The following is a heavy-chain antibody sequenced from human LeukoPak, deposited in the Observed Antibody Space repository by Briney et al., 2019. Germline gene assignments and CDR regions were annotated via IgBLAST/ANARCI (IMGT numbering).Heavy chain of an antibody. D-gene: IGHD6-19*01. J-gene: IGHJ3*02. CDR1: GGTFSSYA. V-gene: IGHV1-69*04. CDR3: ARAGAVAGTYDAFDI. Sequence: SVTVSCKASGGTFSSYAISWVRQAPGQGLEWMGRIIPILGIANYAQKFQGRVTITADKSTSTAYMELSSLRSEDTAVYYCARAGAVAGTYDAFDIWGQGTMVTVSS. CDR2: IIPILGIA.